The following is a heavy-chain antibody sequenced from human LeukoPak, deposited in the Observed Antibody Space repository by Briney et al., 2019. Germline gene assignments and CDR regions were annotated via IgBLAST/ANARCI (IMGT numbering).Heavy chain of an antibody. V-gene: IGHV3-66*01. D-gene: IGHD2-15*01. Sequence: PGGSLRLPCAASGLSVSHNYMTWVRQAPGKGLQWVSMIRSDTGTDYADSVKGRFTISRDSSNNTLFLQMNSLRAEDTAVYYCARESNRRLHYYGIDVWGLGTTVTVSS. CDR3: ARESNRRLHYYGIDV. J-gene: IGHJ6*02. CDR1: GLSVSHNY. CDR2: IRSDTGT.